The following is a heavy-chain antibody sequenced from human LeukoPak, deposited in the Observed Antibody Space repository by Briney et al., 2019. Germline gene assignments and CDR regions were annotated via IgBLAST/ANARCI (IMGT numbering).Heavy chain of an antibody. CDR2: IYHSGST. V-gene: IGHV4-38-2*02. CDR1: GYSISSGYY. CDR3: QVSVFGVVITDY. D-gene: IGHD3-3*01. J-gene: IGHJ4*02. Sequence: PSETLSLTCTVSGYSISSGYYWGWIRQPPGKGLEWIGSIYHSGSTYYNPSLKSRVTISVDTSKNQFSLKLSSVTAADTAVYYCQVSVFGVVITDYWGQGTLVTVSS.